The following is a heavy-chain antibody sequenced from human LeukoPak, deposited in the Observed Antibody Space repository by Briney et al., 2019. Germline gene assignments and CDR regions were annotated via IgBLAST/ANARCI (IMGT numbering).Heavy chain of an antibody. CDR1: GFTFSSYE. Sequence: GGSLRLSCAASGFTFSSYEMNWVRQAPGKGLEWVAVISYDGSNKYYADSAKGRFTISRDNSKNTLYLQMNSLRAEDTAVYYCASAGTLDYWGQGTLVTVSS. J-gene: IGHJ4*02. CDR2: ISYDGSNK. V-gene: IGHV3-30*03. D-gene: IGHD1-7*01. CDR3: ASAGTLDY.